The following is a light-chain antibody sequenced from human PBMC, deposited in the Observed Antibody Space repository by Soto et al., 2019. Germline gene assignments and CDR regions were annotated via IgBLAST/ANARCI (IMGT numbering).Light chain of an antibody. CDR3: QQGNNFPHT. V-gene: IGKV1-12*01. CDR1: QGISSW. J-gene: IGKJ2*01. Sequence: DIQMTQSPSSVSASVGDRVTITCRASQGISSWLAWYQQKPGKTPKLLIYAASRLQSWVPSRFSGSGSGTAFTLTISSLQPEDCATYYCQQGNNFPHTFGEGTKLDVK. CDR2: AAS.